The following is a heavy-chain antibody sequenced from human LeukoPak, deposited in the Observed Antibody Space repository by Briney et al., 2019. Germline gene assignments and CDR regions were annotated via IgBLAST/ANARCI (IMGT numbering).Heavy chain of an antibody. CDR2: IYYSGST. CDR3: AREYDSSGYYDY. Sequence: PSETLSLTCTVSGGSISSYYWSWIRQPPGKGLEWIGYIYYSGSTNYNPSLKSRVTISVDTSKSQFSLKLSSVTAADTAVYYCAREYDSSGYYDYWGQGTLVTVSS. J-gene: IGHJ4*02. D-gene: IGHD3-22*01. V-gene: IGHV4-59*01. CDR1: GGSISSYY.